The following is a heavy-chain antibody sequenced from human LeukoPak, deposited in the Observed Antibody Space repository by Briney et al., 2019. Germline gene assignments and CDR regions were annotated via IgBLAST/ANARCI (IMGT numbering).Heavy chain of an antibody. Sequence: ASVKVSCKASGYTFTSYYMHWVRQAPGQGLEWMGIINPSGGSTSYAQKFQGRVTMTRDMSTSTVYMELSSLRSEDTAVYYCATGGHVRVYDSSAYYGHYWGQGTLVTVSS. V-gene: IGHV1-46*01. CDR3: ATGGHVRVYDSSAYYGHY. CDR2: INPSGGST. CDR1: GYTFTSYY. D-gene: IGHD3-22*01. J-gene: IGHJ4*02.